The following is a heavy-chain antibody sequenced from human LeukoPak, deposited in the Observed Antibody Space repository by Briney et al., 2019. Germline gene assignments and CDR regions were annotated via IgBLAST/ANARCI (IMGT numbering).Heavy chain of an antibody. J-gene: IGHJ3*01. CDR2: INPDNGKT. V-gene: IGHV1-2*02. D-gene: IGHD1-1*01. CDR3: ARNEPAVSVVDAFDV. CDR1: GYNFNSYY. Sequence: ASMRVSCKASGYNFNSYYIHWVRQAPGQGLTWMGWINPDNGKTNYEPRFQGRVTMTWDTSINTAYVDLTGLRSDDTAVYYCARNEPAVSVVDAFDVWGQGTVVTVSS.